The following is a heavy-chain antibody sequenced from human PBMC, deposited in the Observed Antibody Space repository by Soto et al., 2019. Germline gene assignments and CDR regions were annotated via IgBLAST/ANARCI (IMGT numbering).Heavy chain of an antibody. CDR3: ASLSCSGGSCPNHY. J-gene: IGHJ4*02. Sequence: SETLSLTCAVYGGSFSGYYWSWIRQPPGKGLEWIGEINHSGSTNYNPSLKSRVTISVDTSKNQFSLKLSSVTAADTAVYYCASLSCSGGSCPNHYWGQGTLVTVSS. CDR1: GGSFSGYY. CDR2: INHSGST. V-gene: IGHV4-34*01. D-gene: IGHD2-15*01.